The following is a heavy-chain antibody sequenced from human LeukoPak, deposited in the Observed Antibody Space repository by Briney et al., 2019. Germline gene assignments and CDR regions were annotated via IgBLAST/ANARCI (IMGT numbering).Heavy chain of an antibody. V-gene: IGHV3-48*03. Sequence: GGSLRLSCAASGFTFSSYEMNWVRQAPGKGLEWVSYISSSGSTIYYAYSVKGRFTISRDNAKNSRYLQMNSLRAEDTAVYYCARAGNRSSWYFWFDPWGQGTLVTVSS. J-gene: IGHJ5*02. CDR3: ARAGNRSSWYFWFDP. CDR1: GFTFSSYE. CDR2: ISSSGSTI. D-gene: IGHD6-13*01.